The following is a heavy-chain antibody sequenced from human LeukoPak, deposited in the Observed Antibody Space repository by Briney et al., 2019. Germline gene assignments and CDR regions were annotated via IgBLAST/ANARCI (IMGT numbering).Heavy chain of an antibody. CDR2: ITPSGST. D-gene: IGHD3-22*01. V-gene: IGHV4-34*01. Sequence: SETLSLTCVFSGDSYSSYFWSWIRQPPGKGLEWVGEITPSGSTNYSPSLKSRVSISIDTSKKKLSLRLTSVTAADSAVYYSAGWFYYDSRGYWGQGTLVTVSS. CDR3: AGWFYYDSRGY. J-gene: IGHJ4*02. CDR1: GDSYSSYF.